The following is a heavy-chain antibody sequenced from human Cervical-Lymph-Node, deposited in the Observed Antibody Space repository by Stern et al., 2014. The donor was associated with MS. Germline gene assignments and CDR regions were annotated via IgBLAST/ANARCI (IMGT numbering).Heavy chain of an antibody. J-gene: IGHJ4*02. CDR3: ARDERSGSSGWYSFFDY. V-gene: IGHV3-9*01. D-gene: IGHD6-19*01. Sequence: EVQLVQSGGDLVHPGRSLRLSCAASGFTFDDYAMHWVRQAPGKGLEWVSGISWNSDDIDYADSVKGRFTISRDNAKNSLYLQMNSLRAEDTALYYCARDERSGSSGWYSFFDYWGQGTLVTVSS. CDR2: ISWNSDDI. CDR1: GFTFDDYA.